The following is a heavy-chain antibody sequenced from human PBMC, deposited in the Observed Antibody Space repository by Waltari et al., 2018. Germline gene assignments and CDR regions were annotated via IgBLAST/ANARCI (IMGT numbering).Heavy chain of an antibody. CDR1: GFTFSSYG. CDR3: ARGLGVRGLDY. V-gene: IGHV3-33*01. D-gene: IGHD3-10*01. Sequence: QVQLVESGGGVVQPGRSLRLSCAASGFTFSSYGMHWVRQAPGKGLGWVAVIWYDGSNKYYADSVKGRFTISRDNSKNTLYLQMNSLRAEDTAVYYCARGLGVRGLDYWGQGTLVTVSS. CDR2: IWYDGSNK. J-gene: IGHJ4*02.